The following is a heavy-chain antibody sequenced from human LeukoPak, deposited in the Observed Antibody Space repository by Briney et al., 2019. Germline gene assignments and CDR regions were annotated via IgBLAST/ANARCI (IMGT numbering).Heavy chain of an antibody. D-gene: IGHD2-2*01. Sequence: PGGSLRLSCAASRFTLSSYIINSVRQAPGKGLEWVSSISSSSSYIYYADSVKGRFTISRDNSKNTLYLRMNSLRAEDTAVYYCASQSGPAVNWCYWGQGTLVTVSS. CDR3: ASQSGPAVNWCY. V-gene: IGHV3-21*01. CDR2: ISSSSSYI. CDR1: RFTLSSYI. J-gene: IGHJ4*02.